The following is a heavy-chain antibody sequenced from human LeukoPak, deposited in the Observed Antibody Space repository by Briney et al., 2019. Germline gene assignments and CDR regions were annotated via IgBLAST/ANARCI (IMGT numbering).Heavy chain of an antibody. J-gene: IGHJ6*02. Sequence: ASVKVSCKASGYTFTVYYMHWVRQAPGQGLEWMGWINPNSGGTNYAQKFQGRVTMTRDTSISTAYMELSRLRSDDTAVYYCARASHPYGSGSYSGLDVWGQGTTVTVSS. CDR2: INPNSGGT. D-gene: IGHD3-10*01. CDR3: ARASHPYGSGSYSGLDV. CDR1: GYTFTVYY. V-gene: IGHV1-2*02.